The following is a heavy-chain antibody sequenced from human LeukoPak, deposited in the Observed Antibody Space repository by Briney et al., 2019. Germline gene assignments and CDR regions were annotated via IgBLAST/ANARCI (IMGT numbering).Heavy chain of an antibody. D-gene: IGHD3-16*01. J-gene: IGHJ5*02. CDR3: IPRGILHS. Sequence: GGSLRLSCAASGFTFSSIAMSWVRQAPGKGLEWVSTISGSGGTPYYADSVRGWFTISRDNSKNTLGLQMNSLRVDDTAIYYCIPRGILHSWGQGTLVTVSS. CDR1: GFTFSSIA. CDR2: ISGSGGTP. V-gene: IGHV3-23*01.